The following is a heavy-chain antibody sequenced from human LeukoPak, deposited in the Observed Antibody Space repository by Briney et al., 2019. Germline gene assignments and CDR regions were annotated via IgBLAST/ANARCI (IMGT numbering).Heavy chain of an antibody. V-gene: IGHV4-59*01. Sequence: PSETLSLTCTVSGGSINSYYYNWFRQPPGKGLEWIGYIYYSGSTNYNPSLKSRVTISVDTSKNQFSLKLSSVTAADTAVYYCARENTYYYDSSGSNWFDPWGQGTLVTVSS. J-gene: IGHJ5*02. CDR1: GGSINSYY. D-gene: IGHD3-22*01. CDR3: ARENTYYYDSSGSNWFDP. CDR2: IYYSGST.